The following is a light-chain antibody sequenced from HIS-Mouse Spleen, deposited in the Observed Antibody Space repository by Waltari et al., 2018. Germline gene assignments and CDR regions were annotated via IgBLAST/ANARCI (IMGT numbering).Light chain of an antibody. CDR1: NIGSKS. V-gene: IGLV3-21*03. J-gene: IGLJ2*01. Sequence: SYVLTQPPSVSVAPGKTARITCGGNNIGSKSVAWYQQKPGQAPVLVVYDDSDRPSGITERFSGSNSGNTATLTISRVEAGDEADYYCQVWDSSSDHVVFGGGTKLTVL. CDR3: QVWDSSSDHVV. CDR2: DDS.